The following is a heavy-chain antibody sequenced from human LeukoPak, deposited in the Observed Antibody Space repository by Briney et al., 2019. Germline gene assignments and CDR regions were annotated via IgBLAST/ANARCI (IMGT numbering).Heavy chain of an antibody. CDR2: ISGGSSTI. Sequence: GGSLRLSCEASGFTFSRYSVNRVRQAPGKGLEWVSYISGGSSTIYYADSVKGRFTISRDNSKNTLYLQMNSLRPEDTAVYYCAKVRVGTAHFDYWGQGTLVTVSS. D-gene: IGHD2-15*01. CDR1: GFTFSRYS. J-gene: IGHJ4*02. V-gene: IGHV3-48*01. CDR3: AKVRVGTAHFDY.